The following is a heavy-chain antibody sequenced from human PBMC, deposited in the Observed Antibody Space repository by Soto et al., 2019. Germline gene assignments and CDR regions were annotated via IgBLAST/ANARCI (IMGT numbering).Heavy chain of an antibody. D-gene: IGHD2-2*01. CDR3: ARGYCSSTSCLSYYYYYMDV. J-gene: IGHJ6*03. Sequence: ASLKVSCKASGYTFTSYGISWVRQAPGQGLEWMGWISAYNGNTNYAQKLQGRVTMTTDTSTSTAYMELRSLRSDDTAVYYCARGYCSSTSCLSYYYYYMDVWGKGTTVTVS. CDR2: ISAYNGNT. CDR1: GYTFTSYG. V-gene: IGHV1-18*01.